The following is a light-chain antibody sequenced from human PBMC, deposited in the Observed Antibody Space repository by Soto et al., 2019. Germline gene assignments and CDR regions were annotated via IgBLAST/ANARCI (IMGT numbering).Light chain of an antibody. Sequence: QSVLTQPPSVSGAPGQRIIISCTGSSSNIGADYDVHWYKQFPGAAPKLLIYGNANRPSGVPDRISGSKSGTSASLAITGLQAEDEADYYCQSYDRSMSGYVFGTGNKVTVL. CDR1: SSNIGADYD. J-gene: IGLJ1*01. CDR3: QSYDRSMSGYV. V-gene: IGLV1-40*01. CDR2: GNA.